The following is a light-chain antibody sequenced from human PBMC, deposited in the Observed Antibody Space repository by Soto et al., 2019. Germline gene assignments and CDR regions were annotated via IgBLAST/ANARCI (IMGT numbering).Light chain of an antibody. V-gene: IGKV3-20*01. J-gene: IGKJ1*01. CDR3: QQYNSYST. CDR1: QSVSSSY. CDR2: GAS. Sequence: EIVLTQSPGTLSLSPGERATLSCRASQSVSSSYLAWYQQKPGQAPRLLIYGASSRATGIPDRFSGSGSGTDFTLTISSLQPDDFATYYCQQYNSYSTFGQGTKVAIK.